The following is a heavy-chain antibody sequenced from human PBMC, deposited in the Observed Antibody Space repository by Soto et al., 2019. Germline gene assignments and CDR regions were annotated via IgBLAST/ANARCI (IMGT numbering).Heavy chain of an antibody. CDR2: MNPNSGAT. CDR3: AKLPPGPDWFDP. V-gene: IGHV1-2*06. D-gene: IGHD2-15*01. CDR1: AYPLTRHF. Sequence: SGKTCSKAHAYPLTRHFIHWLRQAPGQGLEWMGRMNPNSGATNYAPKFHGRVSMTSDTSIRTAYMELASLRSDDTAVYYCAKLPPGPDWFDPWGQGTLVTV. J-gene: IGHJ5*02.